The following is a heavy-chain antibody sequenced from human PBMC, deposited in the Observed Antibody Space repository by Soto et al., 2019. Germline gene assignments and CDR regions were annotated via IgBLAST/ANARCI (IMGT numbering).Heavy chain of an antibody. CDR1: GGSVSSGSYY. V-gene: IGHV4-61*01. J-gene: IGHJ5*02. Sequence: PSETLSLTCTVSGGSVSSGSYYWSWIRQPPGKGLEWIGYIYYSGSTNYNPSLKSRVTISVDTSKNQFSLKLSSVTAADTAVYYCARGRHMSTFGRNPYDWCDPWGQGTLVTVPS. D-gene: IGHD3-16*01. CDR2: IYYSGST. CDR3: ARGRHMSTFGRNPYDWCDP.